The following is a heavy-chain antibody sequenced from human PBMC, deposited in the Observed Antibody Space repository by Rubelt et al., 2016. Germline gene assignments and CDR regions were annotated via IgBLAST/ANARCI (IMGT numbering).Heavy chain of an antibody. V-gene: IGHV1-18*01. Sequence: QVQLVQSGAEVKKPGASVKVSCKASGYTFTSYGISWVRQAPGQGLEWMGWISAYNGNTNYARKLQCRVTMTTDTSTSTAYMGLRSLRSDDTAVYYCARDPLPVRGVIMTPTHWGQGTLVTVSS. CDR1: GYTFTSYG. J-gene: IGHJ4*02. CDR2: ISAYNGNT. CDR3: ARDPLPVRGVIMTPTH. D-gene: IGHD3-10*01.